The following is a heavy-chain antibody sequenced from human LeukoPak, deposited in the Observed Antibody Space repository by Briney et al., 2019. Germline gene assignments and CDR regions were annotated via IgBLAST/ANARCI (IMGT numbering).Heavy chain of an antibody. CDR1: GGTFSSYA. Sequence: SVKVSCKASGGTFSSYAISWVRQAPGQGLEWMGGIIPIFGTANYAQKFQGKVTITADESTSTAYMELSSLRSEDTAVYYCARAPYDILTGYYLYYFDYWGQGTLVTVSS. D-gene: IGHD3-9*01. J-gene: IGHJ4*02. V-gene: IGHV1-69*13. CDR2: IIPIFGTA. CDR3: ARAPYDILTGYYLYYFDY.